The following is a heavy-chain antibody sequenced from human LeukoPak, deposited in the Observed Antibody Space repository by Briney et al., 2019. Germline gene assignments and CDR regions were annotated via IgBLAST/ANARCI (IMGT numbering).Heavy chain of an antibody. Sequence: PSGTLSLTCAVSGGSISSSNWWSWVRQPPGKGLEWIGEIYHSGSTNYNPSLKSRVTISVDKSKNQFSLKLSSVTAADTAVYYCARLVVRGVAPDVFDYGGQGPLVTVSS. J-gene: IGHJ4*02. CDR1: GGSISSSNW. CDR3: ARLVVRGVAPDVFDY. CDR2: IYHSGST. D-gene: IGHD3-10*01. V-gene: IGHV4-4*02.